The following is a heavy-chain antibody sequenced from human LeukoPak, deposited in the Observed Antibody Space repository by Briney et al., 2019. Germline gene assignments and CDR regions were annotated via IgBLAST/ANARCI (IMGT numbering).Heavy chain of an antibody. CDR1: GYTFTGYY. CDR2: INPNSGGT. V-gene: IGHV1-2*02. J-gene: IGHJ4*02. D-gene: IGHD3-22*01. CDR3: ARGELGDRSGFSFFDY. Sequence: ASVKVSCKASGYTFTGYYMHWVRQAPGQGLEWMGWINPNSGGTNYAQKFQGRVTMTRDTSISTAYMVLSRLRSDDTAVYYCARGELGDRSGFSFFDYWGQGTLVTVSS.